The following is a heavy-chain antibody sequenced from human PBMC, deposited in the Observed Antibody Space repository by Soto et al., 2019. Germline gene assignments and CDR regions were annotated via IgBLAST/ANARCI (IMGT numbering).Heavy chain of an antibody. V-gene: IGHV4-59*01. CDR2: IYYSGST. J-gene: IGHJ5*02. CDR1: GVSISSYY. CDR3: GRDRETGRFDP. Sequence: SLPMSLTCTVAGVSISSYYWSWIRQPPGKGLESIGYIYYSGSTNYNPSLTSRVTISVDPSKNQFSLKLSTVADAAASVYAWGRDRETGRFDPWGHGTLVPV.